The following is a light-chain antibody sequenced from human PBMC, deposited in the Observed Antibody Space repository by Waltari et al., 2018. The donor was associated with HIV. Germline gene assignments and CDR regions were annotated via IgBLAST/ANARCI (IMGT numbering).Light chain of an antibody. V-gene: IGLV1-40*01. CDR2: GNT. J-gene: IGLJ2*01. Sequence: QSVLTQPPSVSGAPGQRVTISCTGSSSNSGAGYDVHWYQKLPGTAPNLLIYGNTNRPSGVPDRFSGSKSGTSASLAITGLQAEDEADYYCQSYDSSLSGSVFGGGTKLTVL. CDR1: SSNSGAGYD. CDR3: QSYDSSLSGSV.